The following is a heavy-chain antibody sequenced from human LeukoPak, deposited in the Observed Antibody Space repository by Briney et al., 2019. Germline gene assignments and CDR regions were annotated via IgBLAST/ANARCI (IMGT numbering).Heavy chain of an antibody. J-gene: IGHJ4*02. CDR1: GFTFSSYW. CDR3: VRGGFFRYSGTSGDY. D-gene: IGHD1-26*01. Sequence: PGGSLRLSCAASGFTFSSYWMHWVRQAPGKGLVWVSRINSDGSSTRYADSVKGRFTISRDNAQNSLYLQVTSLRVEDMAIYYCVRGGFFRYSGTSGDYWGQGSQVSVSS. V-gene: IGHV3-74*01. CDR2: INSDGSST.